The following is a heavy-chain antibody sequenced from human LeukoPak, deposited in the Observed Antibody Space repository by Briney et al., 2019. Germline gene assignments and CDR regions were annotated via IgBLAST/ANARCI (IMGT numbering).Heavy chain of an antibody. CDR1: GGSISSGDYY. Sequence: PSETLSLTCSVSGGSISSGDYYWSWIRQPPGKGLEWIGYIYYSGSTYYNPSLKSRVTISVDTSKNQFSLKLSSVTAADTAVYYCARERDRYSGSYSFDYWAREPWSPSPQ. V-gene: IGHV4-30-4*08. CDR2: IYYSGST. D-gene: IGHD1-26*01. CDR3: ARERDRYSGSYSFDY. J-gene: IGHJ4*02.